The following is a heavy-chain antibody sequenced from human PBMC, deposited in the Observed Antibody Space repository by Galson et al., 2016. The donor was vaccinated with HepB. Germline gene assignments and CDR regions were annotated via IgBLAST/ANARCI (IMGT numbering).Heavy chain of an antibody. CDR1: GFSLSTSGVG. Sequence: PALVKPTQTLTLTCTFSGFSLSTSGVGVGWIRQPPGKALDWLAIIYWDDGERYSPSLKNRLTVTKDTSTNQVVLTMTNMEPADTGTYYCVHSGYSDFETPFDYWGQGTLVTVSS. V-gene: IGHV2-5*02. CDR3: VHSGYSDFETPFDY. D-gene: IGHD5-12*01. J-gene: IGHJ4*02. CDR2: IYWDDGE.